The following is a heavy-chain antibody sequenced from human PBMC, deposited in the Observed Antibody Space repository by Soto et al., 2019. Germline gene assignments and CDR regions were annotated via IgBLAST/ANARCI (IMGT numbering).Heavy chain of an antibody. Sequence: GGSLRLSCAASGFTFSSYSMNWVRQAPGKGLEWVSYISSRSSTIYYADSVKGRFTISRDNAKNSLYLQMNSLRDEDTAVYYCARDPGSGSYFEAFDIWGQGTKVTVSS. V-gene: IGHV3-48*02. CDR2: ISSRSSTI. D-gene: IGHD1-26*01. CDR1: GFTFSSYS. J-gene: IGHJ3*02. CDR3: ARDPGSGSYFEAFDI.